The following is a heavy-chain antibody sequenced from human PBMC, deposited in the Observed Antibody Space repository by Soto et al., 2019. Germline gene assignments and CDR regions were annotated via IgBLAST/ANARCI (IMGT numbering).Heavy chain of an antibody. D-gene: IGHD3-9*01. V-gene: IGHV3-66*01. Sequence: PGGSLRLSCAASGFTFTDSYMSWVRQAPGKGLEWVSVIYSDGSTYYADSVKGRFIISRDNSNNTLYFQMNSLRAEDTAVYYCATLTKYDILTGFYPCWGQGTLVTVSS. CDR3: ATLTKYDILTGFYPC. CDR2: IYSDGST. J-gene: IGHJ4*02. CDR1: GFTFTDSY.